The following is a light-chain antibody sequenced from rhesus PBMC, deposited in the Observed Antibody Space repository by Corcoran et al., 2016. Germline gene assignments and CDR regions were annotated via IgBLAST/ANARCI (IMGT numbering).Light chain of an antibody. CDR1: QGISSW. Sequence: DIQMTQSPSSLSASVGDKVTITCRASQGISSWLAWYQQKPGKAPKLLIYKASSLQSGVPSRLSGSGFGTDFSLPISSLQPEDFATYYCLQYSSSPYSFGQGTKVEIK. J-gene: IGKJ2*01. V-gene: IGKV1-22*01. CDR2: KAS. CDR3: LQYSSSPYS.